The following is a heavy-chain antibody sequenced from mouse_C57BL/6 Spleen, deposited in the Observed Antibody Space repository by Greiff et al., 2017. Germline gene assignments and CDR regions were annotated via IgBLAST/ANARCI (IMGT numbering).Heavy chain of an antibody. J-gene: IGHJ2*01. Sequence: QVQLQQPGAELVRPGSSVKLSCKASGYTFTSYWMHWVKQRPIQGLEWIGNIDPSDSETHYNQKFKDKDTLTVDKSSSTAYMQLSSLTSEDSAVYYCTRFTCSNYYFDYWGQGTTLTVSS. D-gene: IGHD2-5*01. CDR1: GYTFTSYW. V-gene: IGHV1-52*01. CDR2: IDPSDSET. CDR3: TRFTCSNYYFDY.